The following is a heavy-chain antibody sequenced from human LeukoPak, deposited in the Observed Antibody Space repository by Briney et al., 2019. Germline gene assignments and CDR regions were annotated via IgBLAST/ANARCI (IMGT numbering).Heavy chain of an antibody. J-gene: IGHJ4*02. Sequence: GGSLRLSCAASGFSFSSYDMNWVRQAPGKGREWFSSISPISTYIFYADSLKGRFTISRDNAKNSVYLEMNSLRAEDTAVYYCARLRFGKIGSYYFEYWGQGTLVIVPS. V-gene: IGHV3-21*01. CDR2: ISPISTYI. CDR3: ARLRFGKIGSYYFEY. D-gene: IGHD3-10*01. CDR1: GFSFSSYD.